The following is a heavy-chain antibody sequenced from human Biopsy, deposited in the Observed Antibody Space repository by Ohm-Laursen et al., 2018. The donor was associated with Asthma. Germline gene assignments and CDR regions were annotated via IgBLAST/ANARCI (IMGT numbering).Heavy chain of an antibody. CDR2: IPQGGAT. CDR1: RGPFRGYV. D-gene: IGHD2-8*01. Sequence: SQTLSLTCALNRGPFRGYVWAWIRQPPGEGLEWIGEIPQGGATTVNPSLKRRVTISMDPSKSQLYLSLRSLTAADTAVYYCASGPQWSGLDIWGQGTTVTVSS. V-gene: IGHV4-34*01. J-gene: IGHJ6*02. CDR3: ASGPQWSGLDI.